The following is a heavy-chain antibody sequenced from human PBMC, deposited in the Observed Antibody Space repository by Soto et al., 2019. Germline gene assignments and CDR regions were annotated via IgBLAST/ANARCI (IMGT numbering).Heavy chain of an antibody. J-gene: IGHJ6*02. V-gene: IGHV1-3*01. Sequence: ASVQVSCTASGYPFTSYAMHWVRQAPGQRLEWMGWINAGNGNTKYSQKFQGRVTITRDTSASTAYMELSSLRSEDTAVYYCARDGVDYESCTCYYQCYYVMDCWVQATKVTFSS. CDR2: INAGNGNT. D-gene: IGHD3-9*01. CDR1: GYPFTSYA. CDR3: ARDGVDYESCTCYYQCYYVMDC.